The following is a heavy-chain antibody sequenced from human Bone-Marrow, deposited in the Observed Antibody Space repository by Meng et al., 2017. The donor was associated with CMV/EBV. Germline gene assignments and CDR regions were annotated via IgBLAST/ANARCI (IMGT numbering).Heavy chain of an antibody. D-gene: IGHD1-26*01. CDR3: TTVGATEAYYYYGMDV. V-gene: IGHV3-15*01. CDR1: GFTFSSYA. CDR2: IKSKIDGGTT. Sequence: GALKISCAASGFTFSSYAMSWVRQAPGKGLEWVGRIKSKIDGGTTDYAAPVKGRFTIPRDDSKNTLDLQMNSLKTEDTAVYYCTTVGATEAYYYYGMDVWGQGTTVTVSS. J-gene: IGHJ6*02.